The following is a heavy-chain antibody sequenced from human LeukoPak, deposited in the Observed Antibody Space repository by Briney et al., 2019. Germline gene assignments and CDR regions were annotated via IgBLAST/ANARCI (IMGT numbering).Heavy chain of an antibody. J-gene: IGHJ4*02. CDR3: ARKNGLDY. V-gene: IGHV3-21*01. Sequence: GGSLRLSCAASGFTFSSYSMNWVRQAPGKGLEWVSSISSSSNYLYYADSVKGRVTISRDNAKNSLYLQMNSLRAEDTAVYYCARKNGLDYWGQGTLVTVSP. CDR2: ISSSSNYL. CDR1: GFTFSSYS.